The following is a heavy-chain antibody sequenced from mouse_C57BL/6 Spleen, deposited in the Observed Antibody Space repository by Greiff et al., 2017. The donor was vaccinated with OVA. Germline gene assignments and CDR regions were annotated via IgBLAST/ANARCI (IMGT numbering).Heavy chain of an antibody. J-gene: IGHJ2*01. CDR2: INPYNGGT. CDR3: ARGGYYYFDY. CDR1: GYTFTDYY. V-gene: IGHV1-19*01. D-gene: IGHD2-3*01. Sequence: VQLQQSGPVLVKPGASVKMSCKASGYTFTDYYMNWVKQSHGKSLEWIGVINPYNGGTSYNQKFKGKATLTVDKSSSTAYMELNSLTSEDSAVYYCARGGYYYFDYWGQGTTLTVSS.